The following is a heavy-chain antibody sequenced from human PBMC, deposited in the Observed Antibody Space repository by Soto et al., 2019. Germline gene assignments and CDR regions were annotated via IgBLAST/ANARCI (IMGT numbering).Heavy chain of an antibody. CDR3: AKVRSYDSSGYYYFDY. V-gene: IGHV3-30*18. CDR2: ISYDGSNK. CDR1: GFTFSSYG. Sequence: GGSLRLSCAASGFTFSSYGMHWVRQAPGKGLEWVAVISYDGSNKYYADSVKGRFTISRDNSKNTLYLQMNSLRAEDTAVYYCAKVRSYDSSGYYYFDYWGQGTLVTVSS. D-gene: IGHD3-22*01. J-gene: IGHJ4*02.